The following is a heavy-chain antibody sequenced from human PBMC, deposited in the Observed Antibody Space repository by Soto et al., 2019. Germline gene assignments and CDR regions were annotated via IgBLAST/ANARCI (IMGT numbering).Heavy chain of an antibody. Sequence: GGSLILSYSASGFSFEAFAMHWVRQVSGKGLEWVSGISWNSVFVNYADSVEGRFTTSRDNAKASIHLQMNNLRPDDTAVYYCVKDNAGIYCSRGRCYLDSWCRGT. J-gene: IGHJ4*02. V-gene: IGHV3-9*01. D-gene: IGHD1-26*01. CDR3: VKDNAGIYCSRGRCYLDS. CDR2: ISWNSVFV. CDR1: GFSFEAFA.